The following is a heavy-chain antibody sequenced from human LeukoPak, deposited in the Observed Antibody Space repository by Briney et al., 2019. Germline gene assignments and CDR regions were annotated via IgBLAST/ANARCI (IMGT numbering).Heavy chain of an antibody. D-gene: IGHD6-19*01. CDR3: HASSIAVAGESAYFDY. V-gene: IGHV1-18*01. Sequence: ASVKVSCKASGYTFTSYGISWVRQAPGQGLEWMGWISAYNGNTNYAQKLQGRVTMTTDTSTSTAYMELRSLRSDDTAVYYCHASSIAVAGESAYFDYWGQGTLVTVSS. J-gene: IGHJ4*02. CDR1: GYTFTSYG. CDR2: ISAYNGNT.